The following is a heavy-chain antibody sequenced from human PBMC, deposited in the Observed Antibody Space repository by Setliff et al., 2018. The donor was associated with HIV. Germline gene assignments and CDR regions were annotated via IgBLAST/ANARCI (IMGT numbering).Heavy chain of an antibody. Sequence: SETLSLTCAVYGGSFSGYYWGWIRQPPGKGLEWIGCIFNSGQTYYNPSLNSRIAISMDTSENQFSLRLTSVTAADTALYFCARAPPGIQLLTTTNGPYYFDFWGQGLLVTVSS. CDR2: IFNSGQT. CDR1: GGSFSGYY. V-gene: IGHV4-34*10. D-gene: IGHD1-1*01. CDR3: ARAPPGIQLLTTTNGPYYFDF. J-gene: IGHJ4*02.